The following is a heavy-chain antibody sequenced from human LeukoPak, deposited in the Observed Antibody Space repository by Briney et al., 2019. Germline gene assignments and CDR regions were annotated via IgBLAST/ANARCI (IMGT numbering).Heavy chain of an antibody. V-gene: IGHV4-34*01. D-gene: IGHD4-23*01. CDR3: ARGVYGGNEVDY. CDR2: INHSGST. CDR1: GGSFSGYY. Sequence: SETLSLTCAVYGGSFSGYYWSWIRQPPGKGLEWIGEINHSGSTNYNPSLKSRVTISVDTSKNQFSLKLSSVTAADTAVYYRARGVYGGNEVDYWGQGTLVTVSS. J-gene: IGHJ4*02.